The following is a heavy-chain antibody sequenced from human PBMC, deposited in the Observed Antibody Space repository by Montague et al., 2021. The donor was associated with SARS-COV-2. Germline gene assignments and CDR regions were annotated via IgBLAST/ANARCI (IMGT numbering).Heavy chain of an antibody. Sequence: SETLSLTCTVSGGSISSSSYYWGWIRQPPGKGLEWIGSIYYSGSTYYNPSHKSRVTISVDTSKNQFSLKLNSVTAADTAVYYCARDPSRQLLLYPVGDYYDAMDDWGQGTTVTVSS. CDR2: IYYSGST. J-gene: IGHJ6*02. CDR1: GGSISSSSYY. D-gene: IGHD2-2*02. V-gene: IGHV4-39*07. CDR3: ARDPSRQLLLYPVGDYYDAMDD.